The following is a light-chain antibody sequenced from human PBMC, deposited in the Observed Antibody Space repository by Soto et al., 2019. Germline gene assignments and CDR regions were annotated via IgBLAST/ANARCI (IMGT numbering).Light chain of an antibody. CDR2: GAS. Sequence: EIVLTQSPGTLSLSPGERATLSCRASQSVTSNYLAWYQQRPGQAPRLLIYGASSRAAGLPDRFSGSGSGTDFTLTINRLELEDFAVYYCQQYGSSFRTFGQGTKVEIK. CDR1: QSVTSNY. J-gene: IGKJ1*01. CDR3: QQYGSSFRT. V-gene: IGKV3-20*01.